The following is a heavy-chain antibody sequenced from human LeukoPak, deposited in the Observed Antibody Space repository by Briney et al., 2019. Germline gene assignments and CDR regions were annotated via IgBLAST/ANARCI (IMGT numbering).Heavy chain of an antibody. CDR2: IKQDGSEK. Sequence: GGSLRLSCAASGFPFSSYAMSWVRQAPGKGLEWVANIKQDGSEKYYVDSVKGRFTISRDNAKNSLYLQMNSLRAEDTAVYYCAKSITTRRLGAFDIWGQGTMVTVSS. D-gene: IGHD2-2*01. CDR1: GFPFSSYA. CDR3: AKSITTRRLGAFDI. J-gene: IGHJ3*02. V-gene: IGHV3-7*01.